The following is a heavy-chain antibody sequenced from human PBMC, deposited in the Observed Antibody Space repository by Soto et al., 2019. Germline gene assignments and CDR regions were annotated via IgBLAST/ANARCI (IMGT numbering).Heavy chain of an antibody. D-gene: IGHD4-17*01. CDR3: ARGNGDYGESDFDY. V-gene: IGHV1-2*04. J-gene: IGHJ4*02. CDR1: GYTFTGYY. Sequence: VASVKVSCKASGYTFTGYYMHWVRQAPGQGLEWMGWINPNSGGTNYAQKFQGWVTMTRDTSISTAYMELSRLRSDDTAVYYCARGNGDYGESDFDYWGQGTLVTVSS. CDR2: INPNSGGT.